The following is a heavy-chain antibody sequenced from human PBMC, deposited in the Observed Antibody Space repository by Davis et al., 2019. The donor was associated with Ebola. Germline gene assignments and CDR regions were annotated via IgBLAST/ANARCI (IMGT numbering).Heavy chain of an antibody. V-gene: IGHV4-34*01. CDR1: AGSFSDYY. D-gene: IGHD6-13*01. Sequence: MPGGSLRLSCAVYAGSFSDYYWNWIRQPPGKGLEWIGEINHSGSTNYNPSLKSRVTISVDTSKNQFSLKLSSVTAADTAVYYCARQASWYGFDYWGQGTLVTVSS. CDR2: INHSGST. CDR3: ARQASWYGFDY. J-gene: IGHJ4*02.